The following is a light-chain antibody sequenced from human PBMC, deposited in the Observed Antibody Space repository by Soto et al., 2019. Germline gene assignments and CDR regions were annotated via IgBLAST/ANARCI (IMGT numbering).Light chain of an antibody. CDR2: VAS. CDR3: QHSYSVPYT. J-gene: IGKJ2*01. Sequence: DVQMTQSPPSLSASVGDRVTITCRASQSINSYLNWYQQKPGKAPDLLIYVASSLQSGVPSRFSGSGSGTDFTLTISSLQPEDSATYYCQHSYSVPYTFGQGTKVDIK. CDR1: QSINSY. V-gene: IGKV1-39*01.